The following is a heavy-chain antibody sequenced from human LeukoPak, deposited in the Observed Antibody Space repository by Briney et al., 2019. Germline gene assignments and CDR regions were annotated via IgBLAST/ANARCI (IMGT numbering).Heavy chain of an antibody. CDR2: ISGSGGST. D-gene: IGHD3-3*01. CDR3: ANAYDFWSGYLDV. Sequence: GGSLRLSCAASGFTFSSYAMSWVRQAPGKGLEWVSAISGSGGSTYYADSVKGRFTISRDNSKNTLYLQMNSLRAEDTAVYYCANAYDFWSGYLDVLGQGTTVTVSS. J-gene: IGHJ6*02. V-gene: IGHV3-23*01. CDR1: GFTFSSYA.